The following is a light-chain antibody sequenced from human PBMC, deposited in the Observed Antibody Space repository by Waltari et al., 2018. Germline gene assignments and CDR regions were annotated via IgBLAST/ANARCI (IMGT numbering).Light chain of an antibody. CDR2: GNN. J-gene: IGLJ2*01. CDR3: QSYDSSLIASV. Sequence: QPGLTQPPPVSGAPGQSVTISCTGPSSTIRAVSDVPRYQVLPGTAPKLLIFGNNHRPSGVPDRFSGSKSGTSASLAITGLQAEDEADYYCQSYDSSLIASVFGGGTKLTVL. V-gene: IGLV1-40*01. CDR1: SSTIRAVSD.